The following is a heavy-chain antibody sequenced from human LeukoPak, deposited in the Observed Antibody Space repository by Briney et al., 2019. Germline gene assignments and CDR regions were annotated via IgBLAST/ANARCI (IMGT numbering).Heavy chain of an antibody. CDR3: VVVVAATIDY. CDR2: INHSGST. Sequence: PSETLSLTCAVYGVSFSGYYWSWIRQPPGKGLEWIGEINHSGSTNYNPSLKSRVTISVDTSKNQFSLKLSSVTAADTAVYYCVVVVAATIDYWGQGTLVTVSS. J-gene: IGHJ4*02. D-gene: IGHD2-15*01. V-gene: IGHV4-34*01. CDR1: GVSFSGYY.